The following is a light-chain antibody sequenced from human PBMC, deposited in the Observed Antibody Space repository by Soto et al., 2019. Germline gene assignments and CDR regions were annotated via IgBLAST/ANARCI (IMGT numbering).Light chain of an antibody. J-gene: IGKJ1*01. CDR3: QQYGSAGT. CDR1: QSVSNNY. V-gene: IGKV3-20*01. CDR2: GAS. Sequence: EIVLTQSPGTLPLSPGDRATLSCRASQSVSNNYLASYQQKPGQAPRLLIYGASNRATGIPDRFSGSGSGTDFALTISRLEPEDFAVYYCQQYGSAGTFGQGTKVYIK.